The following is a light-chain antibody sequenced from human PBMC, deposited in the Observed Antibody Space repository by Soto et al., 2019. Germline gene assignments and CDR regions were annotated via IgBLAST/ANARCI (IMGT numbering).Light chain of an antibody. CDR2: EVT. J-gene: IGLJ3*02. Sequence: QSVLTQPPSASGSPGQSVTISCTGTSSDVGAYNYVSWYQQHPGKAPKLMIYEVTKRPSGVPDRFSGSKSGNTASLTVSGLQAEDEADYYCSSYADSISVLFGGGIKLTVL. CDR3: SSYADSISVL. CDR1: SSDVGAYNY. V-gene: IGLV2-8*01.